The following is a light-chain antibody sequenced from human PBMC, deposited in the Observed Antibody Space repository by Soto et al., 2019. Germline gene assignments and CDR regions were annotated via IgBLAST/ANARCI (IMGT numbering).Light chain of an antibody. J-gene: IGKJ2*01. Sequence: DVVMTQSPLSLPVTLGQPASISCRSSQSLVDRDGNTHLDWYQQRPGQSPRRLIYKVSKWDSGVPDRFSCTRQRPEFTLKIRSVEAEDAGFYYCMQGTHWPYTFGQGTKREIK. V-gene: IGKV2D-30*01. CDR3: MQGTHWPYT. CDR1: QSLVDRDGNTH. CDR2: KVS.